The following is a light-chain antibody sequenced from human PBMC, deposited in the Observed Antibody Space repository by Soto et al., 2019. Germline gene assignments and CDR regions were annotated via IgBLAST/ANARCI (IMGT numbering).Light chain of an antibody. CDR3: QQRSNWPPFS. CDR2: DVS. J-gene: IGKJ3*01. Sequence: EIVLTQSPATLSLSPGERATLSCRASQSISGYLAWYQQRPGRAPRLLIYDVSNRATGIPARFSGSGSGTAFTLTISSLQPEDFAVYYCQQRSNWPPFSFGPGTKVDFE. V-gene: IGKV3-11*01. CDR1: QSISGY.